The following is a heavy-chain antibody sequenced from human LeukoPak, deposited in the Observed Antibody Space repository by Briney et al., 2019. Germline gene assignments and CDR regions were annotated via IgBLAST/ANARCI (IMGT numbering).Heavy chain of an antibody. D-gene: IGHD3-10*02. CDR3: ASTGRPHRVFGELSNFLIY. J-gene: IGHJ4*02. V-gene: IGHV1-69*13. Sequence: GASVKVSCKASGGTFSSYAISWVRQAPGQGLEWMGGIIPIFGTANYAQKFQGRVTITADESTSTAYMEPSSLRSEDTAVYYCASTGRPHRVFGELSNFLIYWGQGTLVTVSS. CDR1: GGTFSSYA. CDR2: IIPIFGTA.